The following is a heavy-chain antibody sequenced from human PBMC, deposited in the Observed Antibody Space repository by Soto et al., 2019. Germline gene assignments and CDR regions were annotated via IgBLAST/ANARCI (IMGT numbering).Heavy chain of an antibody. Sequence: SETLSLTCTVSGGSISSSSYYWGWIRQPPGKGLEWIGSIYYSGSTYYNPSLKSRVTISVDTSKNQFSLKLSSVTAADTAVYYCARHRGEHDGDYYYGMDVWGKGTTVTVSS. D-gene: IGHD3-16*01. J-gene: IGHJ6*04. CDR2: IYYSGST. CDR1: GGSISSSSYY. CDR3: ARHRGEHDGDYYYGMDV. V-gene: IGHV4-39*01.